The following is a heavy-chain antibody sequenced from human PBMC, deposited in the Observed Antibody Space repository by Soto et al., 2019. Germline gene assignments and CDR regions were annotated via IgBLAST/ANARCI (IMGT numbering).Heavy chain of an antibody. J-gene: IGHJ5*02. V-gene: IGHV1-69*06. CDR3: ARGGSFCSSTSCYTGWFDP. CDR1: GCTFSSYA. D-gene: IGHD2-2*02. Sequence: SVKVSCKASGCTFSSYAISWVRQAPGQGLAWMGGIIPIFGTANYAQKFQGRVTITPDKSTGTAYMELSSLRSEDTAVYYCARGGSFCSSTSCYTGWFDPWGQGTLVTVSS. CDR2: IIPIFGTA.